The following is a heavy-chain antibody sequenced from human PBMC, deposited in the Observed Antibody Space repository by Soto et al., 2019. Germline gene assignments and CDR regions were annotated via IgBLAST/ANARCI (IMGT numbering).Heavy chain of an antibody. CDR1: GGSISSSSYY. CDR2: IYYSGST. V-gene: IGHV4-39*07. Sequence: ASETLSLTCTVSGGSISSSSYYWGWIRQPPGKGLEWIGSIYYSGSTYYNPSLKSRVTISVDTSKNQFSLKLSSVTAADTAVYYCARAWGYYFDYWGQGTLVTVSS. J-gene: IGHJ4*02. D-gene: IGHD3-16*01. CDR3: ARAWGYYFDY.